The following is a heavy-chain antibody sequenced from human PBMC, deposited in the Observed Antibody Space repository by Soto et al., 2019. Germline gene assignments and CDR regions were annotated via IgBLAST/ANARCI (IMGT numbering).Heavy chain of an antibody. D-gene: IGHD3-16*01. J-gene: IGHJ5*02. CDR1: GFMFSDYA. CDR3: AKDAIANDGIWLMDS. CDR2: LLRPGRST. Sequence: GGSLRLSCAASGFMFSDYAMTWARQAPGKELEWVSGLLRPGRSTYYADSVKGRFTISGDTSANTVYLQMDSLRAEDTTVYYCAKDAIANDGIWLMDSWGQGTVVTVSS. V-gene: IGHV3-23*01.